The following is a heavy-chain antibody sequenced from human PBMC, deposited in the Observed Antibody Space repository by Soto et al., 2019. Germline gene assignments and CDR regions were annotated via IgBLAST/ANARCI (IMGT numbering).Heavy chain of an antibody. CDR3: AKDQAKSGSGYFYGMDV. Sequence: QEHLVQSGGGVVQPGGSLRLSCDASGFTFSIFGMHWVRQAPGKGLELVAVLSYDGTYKYYADSVKGRFTISRDNSKNMLFLQMNSLRPDDTAVYYCAKDQAKSGSGYFYGMDVWGQGTAVTVSS. CDR2: LSYDGTYK. V-gene: IGHV3-30*18. D-gene: IGHD3-10*01. J-gene: IGHJ6*02. CDR1: GFTFSIFG.